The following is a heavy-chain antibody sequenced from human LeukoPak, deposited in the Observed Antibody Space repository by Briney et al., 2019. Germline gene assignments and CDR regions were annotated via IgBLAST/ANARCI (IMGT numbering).Heavy chain of an antibody. J-gene: IGHJ4*02. CDR3: AREATYFFASGSFQGYYFDH. CDR2: ISNDGSHD. CDR1: QFTFSSYW. Sequence: GGSLRLSCAASQFTFSSYWMSWVRQAPGTGLEWVAIISNDGSHDSYADSVKGRFTASRDNSKNTLSLQMTSLRAEDTAVYYCAREATYFFASGSFQGYYFDHWGQGTPVTVSS. V-gene: IGHV3-30*03. D-gene: IGHD3-10*01.